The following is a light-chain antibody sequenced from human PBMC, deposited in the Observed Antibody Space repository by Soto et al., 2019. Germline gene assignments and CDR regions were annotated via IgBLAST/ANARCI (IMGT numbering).Light chain of an antibody. J-gene: IGLJ1*01. V-gene: IGLV1-51*01. CDR2: DDD. CDR3: GSWDSSLSAYV. CDR1: SSNIGGNS. Sequence: QSVLPQPPSVSAAPGQRVTISCSGSSSNIGGNSVSWYQQLPGTAPKLLIYDDDERPSGIPDRFSGSKSGTSATLGITGFQTGDEADHYCGSWDSSLSAYVFGTGTKVTVL.